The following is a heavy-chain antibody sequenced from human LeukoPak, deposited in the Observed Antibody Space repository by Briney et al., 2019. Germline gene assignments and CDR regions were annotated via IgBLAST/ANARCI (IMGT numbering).Heavy chain of an antibody. D-gene: IGHD2-15*01. CDR1: GGSITSGY. CDR3: VRLGYCDYGCRYFEH. V-gene: IGHV4-59*08. Sequence: SETLSLTCSVSGGSITSGYWSWVRQPPGKGLEWLGYVSYSLDRNNNPSLRSRLTISLDTSRNDFSLQLTSVTAADTAVYFCVRLGYCDYGCRYFEHWGQGTLVTVS. J-gene: IGHJ4*02. CDR2: VSYSLDR.